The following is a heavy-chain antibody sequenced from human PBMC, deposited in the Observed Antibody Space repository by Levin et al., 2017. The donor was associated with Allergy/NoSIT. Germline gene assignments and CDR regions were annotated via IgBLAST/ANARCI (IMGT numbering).Heavy chain of an antibody. CDR2: IYYSGNT. J-gene: IGHJ4*02. CDR3: ASRRAAVGTPFDY. CDR1: GGSISSGGYY. D-gene: IGHD6-13*01. V-gene: IGHV4-31*03. Sequence: SETLSLTCTVSGGSISSGGYYWSWIRQHPGKGLEWIGYIYYSGNTNYNPSLKSRVTISVDTSKNQFSLRLSSVTAADTAVYYCASRRAAVGTPFDYWGQGTLVTVSS.